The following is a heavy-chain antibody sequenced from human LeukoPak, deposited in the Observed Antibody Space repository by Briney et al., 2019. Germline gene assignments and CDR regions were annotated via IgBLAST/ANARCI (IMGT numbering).Heavy chain of an antibody. CDR1: GDSISNYY. V-gene: IGHV4-4*07. D-gene: IGHD1-20*01. J-gene: IGHJ3*01. CDR3: ARDSGITATTAFAFDV. Sequence: SETLSLTCTVYGDSISNYYWNWIRQPAGKGLEWIGRSSVSGSTNYNPSLKSRVTMSVDTSKKQFSLKLSSVTAADTAVYFCARDSGITATTAFAFDVWGQGTEVTVSS. CDR2: SSVSGST.